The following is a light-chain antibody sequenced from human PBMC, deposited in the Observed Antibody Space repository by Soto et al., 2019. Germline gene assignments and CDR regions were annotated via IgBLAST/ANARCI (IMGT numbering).Light chain of an antibody. V-gene: IGLV1-51*01. J-gene: IGLJ2*01. Sequence: QSVLTQPPSVSAAPGQKVTISCSGSSSNIGHNYVFWYQQLQGTAAQLLIYDNDKPPSGIPDRFSGSKSGTSATLGITGLHTGDEADYYCATCDRSLGVGVFGGGTKLTVL. CDR3: ATCDRSLGVGV. CDR1: SSNIGHNY. CDR2: DND.